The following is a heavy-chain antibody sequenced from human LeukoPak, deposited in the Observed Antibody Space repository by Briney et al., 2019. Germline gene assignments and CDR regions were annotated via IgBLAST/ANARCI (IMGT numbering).Heavy chain of an antibody. J-gene: IGHJ4*02. CDR3: ARQLTVTDRSGHFDY. CDR2: IYYSGST. CDR1: GGSISSGDYY. Sequence: PSETLSLTCTVSGGSISSGDYYWSWIRQPPGKGLEWIGYIYYSGSTYYNPSLKSRVTISVDTSKNQFSLKLSSVTAADTAVYYCARQLTVTDRSGHFDYWGQGTLVTVSS. V-gene: IGHV4-30-4*02. D-gene: IGHD4-17*01.